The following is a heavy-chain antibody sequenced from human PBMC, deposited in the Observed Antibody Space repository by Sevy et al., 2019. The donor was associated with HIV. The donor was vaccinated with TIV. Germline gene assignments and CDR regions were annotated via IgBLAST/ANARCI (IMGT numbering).Heavy chain of an antibody. CDR3: ARERWLTYWYFDL. V-gene: IGHV3-53*01. CDR1: GFTVSSNY. J-gene: IGHJ2*01. CDR2: IYSGGST. Sequence: GGSLRLSCAASGFTVSSNYMSWVRQAPGKGLEWVSVIYSGGSTYYADSVKGRFTISRDNSKNTLYLQMNSLRAEDTYAYYCARERWLTYWYFDLWGRGTLVTVSS. D-gene: IGHD2-15*01.